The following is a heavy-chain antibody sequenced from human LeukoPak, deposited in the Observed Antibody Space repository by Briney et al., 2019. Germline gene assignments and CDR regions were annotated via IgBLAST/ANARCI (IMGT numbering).Heavy chain of an antibody. CDR2: ISSSSSYI. Sequence: GGSLRLSCAASGFTFSSYSMNWVRQAPGKGLEWVLSISSSSSYIYYADSVKGRFTISRDNAKNSLYLQMNSLRAEDTAVYYCARSPSTTVTDYWGQGTLVTVSS. CDR3: ARSPSTTVTDY. J-gene: IGHJ4*02. CDR1: GFTFSSYS. V-gene: IGHV3-21*01. D-gene: IGHD4-17*01.